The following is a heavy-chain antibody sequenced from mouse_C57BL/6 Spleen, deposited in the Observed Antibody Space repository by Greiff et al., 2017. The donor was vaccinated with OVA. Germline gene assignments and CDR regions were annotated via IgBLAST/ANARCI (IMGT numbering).Heavy chain of an antibody. Sequence: EVKVEESGGGLVKPGGSLKLSCAASGFTFSSYAMSWVRQTPEKRLEWVATISDGGSYTYYPDNVKGRFTISRDNAKNNLYLHMSHLKSEDTAMYYCAREGGYDSLYYAMDYWGQGTSVTVSS. J-gene: IGHJ4*01. V-gene: IGHV5-4*01. CDR2: ISDGGSYT. CDR3: AREGGYDSLYYAMDY. CDR1: GFTFSSYA. D-gene: IGHD2-4*01.